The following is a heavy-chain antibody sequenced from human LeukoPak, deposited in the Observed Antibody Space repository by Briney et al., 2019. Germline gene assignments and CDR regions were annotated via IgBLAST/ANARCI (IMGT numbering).Heavy chain of an antibody. CDR1: GFTFSDYN. Sequence: GGSLRLSCAASGFTFSDYNMHWVRQAPGKGLEWVAVISYDGSNKYYADSVKGRFTISRDNSKNTLYLQMNSLRAEDTAVYYCAKAEPASGYDYWGQGTLVTVSS. CDR2: ISYDGSNK. J-gene: IGHJ4*02. V-gene: IGHV3-30*18. CDR3: AKAEPASGYDY. D-gene: IGHD1-14*01.